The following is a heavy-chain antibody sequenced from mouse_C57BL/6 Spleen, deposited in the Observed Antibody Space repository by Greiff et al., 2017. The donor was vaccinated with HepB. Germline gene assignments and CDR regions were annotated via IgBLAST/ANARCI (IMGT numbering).Heavy chain of an antibody. J-gene: IGHJ2*01. Sequence: VQLQESGPELVKPGASVKISCKASGYAFSSSWMNWVKQRPGKGLEWIGRIYPGDGDTNYNGKFKGKATLTADKSSSTAYMQLSSLTSEDSAVYFCARKEGYYYYFDYWGQGTTLTVSS. V-gene: IGHV1-82*01. D-gene: IGHD1-1*01. CDR2: IYPGDGDT. CDR3: ARKEGYYYYFDY. CDR1: GYAFSSSW.